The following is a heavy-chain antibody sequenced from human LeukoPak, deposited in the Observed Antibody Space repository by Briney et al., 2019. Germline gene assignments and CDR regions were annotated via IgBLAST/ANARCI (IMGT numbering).Heavy chain of an antibody. CDR2: IKQDGSEK. J-gene: IGHJ4*02. Sequence: PGGSLRLSCAASGFTFGSYWMSWVRQAPGKGLEWVANIKQDGSEKYYVDSVKGRFTISRDNAKNSLYLQMNSLRAEDTAVYYCATTSGTYYYDSSGYYASVQGLFDYWGQGTLVTVSS. CDR1: GFTFGSYW. CDR3: ATTSGTYYYDSSGYYASVQGLFDY. V-gene: IGHV3-7*01. D-gene: IGHD3-22*01.